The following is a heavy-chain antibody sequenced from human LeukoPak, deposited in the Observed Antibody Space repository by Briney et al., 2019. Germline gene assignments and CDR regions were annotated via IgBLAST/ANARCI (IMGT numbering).Heavy chain of an antibody. Sequence: RASVKISCKASGYTFTNYYMYWVRQAPGQGPEWMGMINPSAGSTSYAQKFQGRVTMTTDTSTSTAYMELRSLRSDDTAVYYCARDLYYYYYMDVWGKGTTVTISS. CDR1: GYTFTNYY. J-gene: IGHJ6*03. CDR3: ARDLYYYYYMDV. CDR2: INPSAGST. V-gene: IGHV1-46*01.